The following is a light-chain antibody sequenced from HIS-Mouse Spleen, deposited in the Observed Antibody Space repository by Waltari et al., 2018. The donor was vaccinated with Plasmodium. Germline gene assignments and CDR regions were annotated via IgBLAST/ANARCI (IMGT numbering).Light chain of an antibody. CDR3: HQSSSLRT. J-gene: IGKJ1*01. Sequence: EIVMTQSPATLSVSPGERATLSCRASQSVSSNLAWYQQKPDQSPKLLIKYASQSISGVPSRFSGSGSGTDFTLTINSLEAEDAAAYYCHQSSSLRTFGQGTKVEIK. CDR2: YAS. V-gene: IGKV6D-21*02. CDR1: QSVSSN.